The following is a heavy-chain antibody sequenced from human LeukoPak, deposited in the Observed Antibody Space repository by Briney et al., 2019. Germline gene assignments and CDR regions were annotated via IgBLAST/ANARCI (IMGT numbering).Heavy chain of an antibody. D-gene: IGHD3-22*01. Sequence: GGSLRLSCAASGFTFSNAWMSWVRQAPGKGLEWVGRIKSKTDGGTTDYAAPVKGRSTISREDSKNTLYLQMNSLKTEDTAVYYCTTDDAWDSSGYKVGAPTTSDYWGQGTLVTVSS. CDR1: GFTFSNAW. CDR3: TTDDAWDSSGYKVGAPTTSDY. J-gene: IGHJ4*02. CDR2: IKSKTDGGTT. V-gene: IGHV3-15*01.